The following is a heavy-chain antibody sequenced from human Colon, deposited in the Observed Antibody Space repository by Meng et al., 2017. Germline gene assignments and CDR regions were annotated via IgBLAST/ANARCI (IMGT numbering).Heavy chain of an antibody. V-gene: IGHV6-1*01. CDR1: GDSVSSNRAL. Sequence: VQLQQSGPGLVQPSQTLSLPCAISGDSVSSNRALWHWVRQSPSRGLEWLGQTYYRSEWQNHYGVSVKSRITINADTSRNHFSLHLNSVTPEDTAVYYCTTWYGEYWGQGTLVTVSS. J-gene: IGHJ4*02. CDR2: TYYRSEWQN. D-gene: IGHD3-10*01. CDR3: TTWYGEY.